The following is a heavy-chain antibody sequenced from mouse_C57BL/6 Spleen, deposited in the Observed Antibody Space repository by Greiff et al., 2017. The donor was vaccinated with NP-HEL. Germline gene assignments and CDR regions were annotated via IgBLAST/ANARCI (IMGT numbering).Heavy chain of an antibody. Sequence: QVQLQQSGAELVRPGTSVKVSCKASGYAFTNYLIEWVKQRPGQGLEWIGVINPGSGGTNYNEKFKGKATLTADKSSSTAYMQLSSLTSEDSAVYFCARGYDSNYGWFAYGGQGTLVTVSA. CDR3: ARGYDSNYGWFAY. CDR2: INPGSGGT. V-gene: IGHV1-54*01. CDR1: GYAFTNYL. J-gene: IGHJ3*01. D-gene: IGHD2-5*01.